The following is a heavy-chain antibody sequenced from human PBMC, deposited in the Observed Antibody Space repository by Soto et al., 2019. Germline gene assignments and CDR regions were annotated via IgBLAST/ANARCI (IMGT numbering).Heavy chain of an antibody. CDR3: ARLFGRLGGWFDP. CDR1: GYTFTGYY. CDR2: INPNSGGT. V-gene: IGHV1-2*04. Sequence: ASVKVSCKASGYTFTGYYMHWVRQAPGQGLEWMGWINPNSGGTNYAQKFQGWVTMTRDTSTSTAYMELSRLRSDDTAVYYCARLFGRLGGWFDPWGQGTLVTVSS. D-gene: IGHD3-9*01. J-gene: IGHJ5*02.